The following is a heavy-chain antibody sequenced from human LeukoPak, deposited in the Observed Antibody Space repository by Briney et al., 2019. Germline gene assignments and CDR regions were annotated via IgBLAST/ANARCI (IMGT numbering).Heavy chain of an antibody. CDR1: GFTFSSYG. CDR2: ISYDGSNK. V-gene: IGHV3-30*03. D-gene: IGHD6-13*01. J-gene: IGHJ1*01. CDR3: AREVGQQLPRGYFQH. Sequence: PGGSLRLSCAASGFTFSSYGMHWVRQAPGKGLEWVAVISYDGSNKYYADSVKGRFTISRDNSKNTLYLQMNSLRAEDTAVYYCAREVGQQLPRGYFQHWGQGTLVTVSS.